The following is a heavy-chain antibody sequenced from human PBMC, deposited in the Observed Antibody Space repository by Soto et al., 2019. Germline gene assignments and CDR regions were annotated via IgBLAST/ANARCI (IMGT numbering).Heavy chain of an antibody. CDR3: ARHTPAISISDH. CDR1: SGSMSGYY. CDR2: IFYGGST. D-gene: IGHD2-15*01. J-gene: IGHJ4*02. V-gene: IGHV4-59*08. Sequence: SETLSLTSTVSSGSMSGYYWAWVRQTPEKGLEWIVNIFYGGSTTHNPSLKSRATISVDTIRNQFSLKLTSVTAADTAVYYCARHTPAISISDHWGQGTLVTVSS.